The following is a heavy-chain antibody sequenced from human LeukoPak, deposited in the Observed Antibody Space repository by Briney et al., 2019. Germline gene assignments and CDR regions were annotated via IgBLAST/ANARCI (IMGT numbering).Heavy chain of an antibody. CDR2: ISSSGSTI. CDR3: AKAANEWELLAGYFDY. Sequence: GGSLRLSCAASGFTFSSYEMNWVRQAPGKGLEWVSYISSSGSTIYYADSVKGRFTISRDNAKNSLYLQMNSLRAEDTAVYYCAKAANEWELLAGYFDYWGQGTLVTVSS. V-gene: IGHV3-48*03. J-gene: IGHJ4*02. CDR1: GFTFSSYE. D-gene: IGHD1-26*01.